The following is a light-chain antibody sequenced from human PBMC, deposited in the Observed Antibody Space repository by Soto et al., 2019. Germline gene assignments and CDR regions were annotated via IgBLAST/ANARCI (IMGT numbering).Light chain of an antibody. J-gene: IGKJ5*01. V-gene: IGKV3D-15*01. Sequence: EIVLTQSPASLSFSPGERATLSCRASQSVDSYLVWYQQKPGQAPRLLIFGASNRATGIPARFSGSGSGTEFTLTISSLQSEDFAVYYCQQYNNWPSITFGQGTRLEIK. CDR1: QSVDSY. CDR3: QQYNNWPSIT. CDR2: GAS.